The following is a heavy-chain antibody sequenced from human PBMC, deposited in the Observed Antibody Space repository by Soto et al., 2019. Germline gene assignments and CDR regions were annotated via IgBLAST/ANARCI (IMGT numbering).Heavy chain of an antibody. CDR3: ARERGGYKHFDY. J-gene: IGHJ4*02. D-gene: IGHD1-26*01. CDR1: GYTFASYG. V-gene: IGHV1-18*01. Sequence: QVQLVQSGAEVKKPGASVKVSCKVSGYTFASYGISWARQAPGQGLEWMGWINTYTGNINYAQKLQGRVTMTTDTTTSTAYMELRSLRSDHPALYYCARERGGYKHFDYWGQGTLVTVSS. CDR2: INTYTGNI.